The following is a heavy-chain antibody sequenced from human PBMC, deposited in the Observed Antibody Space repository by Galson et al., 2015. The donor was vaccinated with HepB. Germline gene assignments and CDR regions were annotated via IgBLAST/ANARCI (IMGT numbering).Heavy chain of an antibody. CDR2: IKSKTDGGTT. V-gene: IGHV3-15*01. CDR1: GFTFSNAW. CDR3: TTDYDYVWGSYRFD. J-gene: IGHJ4*02. D-gene: IGHD3-16*02. Sequence: SLRLSCAASGFTFSNAWMSWVRQAPGKGLEWVGRIKSKTDGGTTDYAAPVKGRFTISRDDSKNTLYLQMNSLKTEDTAVYYCTTDYDYVWGSYRFDWGQGTLVTVSS.